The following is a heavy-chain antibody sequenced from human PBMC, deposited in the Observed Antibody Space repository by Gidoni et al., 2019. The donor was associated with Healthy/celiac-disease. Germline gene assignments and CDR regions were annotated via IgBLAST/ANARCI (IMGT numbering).Heavy chain of an antibody. D-gene: IGHD1-20*01. V-gene: IGHV1-58*02. CDR1: GFTFTSSA. CDR3: AADAGGYNWNDVSYYGMDV. Sequence: QLQLVQSGPEVKKPGTSVTVSCKASGFTFTSSAMQWVRQARGQRLEWIGWIVVGSGNTNYEQKVQERVTITRDMATSTAYMELSSLRSEDTAVYYCAADAGGYNWNDVSYYGMDVWGQGTTVTVSS. J-gene: IGHJ6*02. CDR2: IVVGSGNT.